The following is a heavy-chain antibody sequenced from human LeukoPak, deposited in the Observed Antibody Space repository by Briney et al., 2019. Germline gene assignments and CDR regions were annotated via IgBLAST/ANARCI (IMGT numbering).Heavy chain of an antibody. CDR3: ARDGTFDY. V-gene: IGHV3-30-3*01. Sequence: GGSLRLSCAASGFTFSSYAMHWVRQAPGKGLEWVAVISYDGSNKYYADSVKGRFTISRGNSKNTLYLQMNSLRAEDTAVYYCARDGTFDYWGQGTLVTVSS. CDR2: ISYDGSNK. D-gene: IGHD1-26*01. CDR1: GFTFSSYA. J-gene: IGHJ4*02.